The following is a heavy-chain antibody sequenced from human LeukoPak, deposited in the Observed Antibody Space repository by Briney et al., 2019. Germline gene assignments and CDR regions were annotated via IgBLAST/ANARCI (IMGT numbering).Heavy chain of an antibody. Sequence: GGPLTLSCTASGFTFSSYSMIWLRQAPGKGLEWVSSISSSSYIYYAGSVKGRFTITRDNDKNSLYLQINSLRAEDTAVYYCARDRVGAIDYWGQGTLVTVSS. CDR2: ISSSSYI. CDR3: ARDRVGAIDY. J-gene: IGHJ4*02. D-gene: IGHD1-26*01. CDR1: GFTFSSYS. V-gene: IGHV3-21*01.